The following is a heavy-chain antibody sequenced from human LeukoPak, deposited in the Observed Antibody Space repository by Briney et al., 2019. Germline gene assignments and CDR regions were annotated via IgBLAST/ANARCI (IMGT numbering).Heavy chain of an antibody. J-gene: IGHJ4*02. CDR1: GGSFSGYY. V-gene: IGHV4-34*01. CDR3: ARTICGGDCYSLYYFDY. D-gene: IGHD2-21*02. CDR2: INHSGST. Sequence: SETLSLTCAVYGGSFSGYYWSWIRQPPGKGLEWIGEINHSGSTNYNPSLKSRVTISVDTSKNQFSLKLSSVTAADTAVYYCARTICGGDCYSLYYFDYWGQGTLVTVSS.